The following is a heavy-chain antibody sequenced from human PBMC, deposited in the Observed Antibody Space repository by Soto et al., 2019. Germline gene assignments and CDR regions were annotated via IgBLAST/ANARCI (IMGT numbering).Heavy chain of an antibody. CDR1: GFTFDDYA. CDR2: ISWNSGSI. V-gene: IGHV3-9*01. D-gene: IGHD4-17*01. J-gene: IGHJ4*02. Sequence: EVQLVGSGGGLVQPGRSLRLSCAASGFTFDDYAMHWVRQAPGKGLEWVSGISWNSGSIGYADSVKGRFTISRDNAKNSLYRQMNSLRAEDTAVYYCAKDITVTIWGGYFGYWCQGTLVTVSS. CDR3: AKDITVTIWGGYFGY.